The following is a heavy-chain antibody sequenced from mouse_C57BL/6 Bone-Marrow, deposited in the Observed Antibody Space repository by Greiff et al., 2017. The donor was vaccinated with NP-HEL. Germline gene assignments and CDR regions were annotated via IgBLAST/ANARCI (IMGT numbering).Heavy chain of an antibody. CDR3: ARSSYYDYADDPFYAMDY. D-gene: IGHD2-4*01. CDR1: GFTFTDHY. Sequence: EVKLVESGGGLVQPGGSLSLSCAASGFTFTDHYMRWVRQPPGKALAGLGFIINKANGYTTEYSASVTGRFTISRDNSQSILYLQMNALRAEHSATYYCARSSYYDYADDPFYAMDYWGQGTSVTVSS. CDR2: IINKANGYTT. J-gene: IGHJ4*01. V-gene: IGHV7-3*01.